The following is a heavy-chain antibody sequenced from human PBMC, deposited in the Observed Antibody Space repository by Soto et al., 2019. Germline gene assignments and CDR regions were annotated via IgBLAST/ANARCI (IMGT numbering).Heavy chain of an antibody. CDR1: GYNFTTYW. D-gene: IGHD6-6*01. CDR2: IYPGDSNT. CDR3: ARRSTSSMANMDV. Sequence: GESLKISCKGSGYNFTTYWIGWVRQMPGKGLEWMGIIYPGDSNTRYSPSFQGQVTISADKSINIAYLQWNSLKASDTAMYYCARRSTSSMANMDVWGQGTTVTVSS. V-gene: IGHV5-51*01. J-gene: IGHJ6*02.